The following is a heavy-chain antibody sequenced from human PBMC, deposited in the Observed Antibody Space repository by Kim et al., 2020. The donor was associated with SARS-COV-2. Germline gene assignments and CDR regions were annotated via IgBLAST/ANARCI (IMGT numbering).Heavy chain of an antibody. Sequence: SETLSLTCTVSGGSISNYFWSWILQPPGKGLEWIGYAHYTGNTNYNPSLKSRVTISIDTSKNQFSLKLSSVTAADTAVYYCARHNSGGTSPLGYWGQGTL. CDR3: ARHNSGGTSPLGY. J-gene: IGHJ4*02. CDR2: AHYTGNT. D-gene: IGHD2-21*01. V-gene: IGHV4-59*08. CDR1: GGSISNYF.